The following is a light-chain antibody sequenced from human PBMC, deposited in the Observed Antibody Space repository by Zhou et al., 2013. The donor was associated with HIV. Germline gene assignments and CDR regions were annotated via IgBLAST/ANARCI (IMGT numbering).Light chain of an antibody. Sequence: EIVMTQSPATLSVSPGERATLSCRASQSVSSNLAWYQQKPGQAPRLLIYGASTRATGIPARFSGSGSGTEFTLTISRLEPEDFAVYSCQQYASSPRTFGQGTKVEIK. CDR2: GAS. CDR3: QQYASSPRT. J-gene: IGKJ1*01. V-gene: IGKV3-15*01. CDR1: QSVSSN.